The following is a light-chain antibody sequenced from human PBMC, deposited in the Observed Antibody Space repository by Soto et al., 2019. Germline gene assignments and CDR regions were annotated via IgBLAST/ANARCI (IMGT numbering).Light chain of an antibody. CDR1: SSNIGKHY. J-gene: IGLJ1*01. Sequence: QSVLTQPPSVSSAPGQNVTISPSGKSSNIGKHYASPHKQPPGTATQLHTYENNQRPSAIPDRFSGSKSGTSATLGITGLQTGDQADYYCGPWATSPSPLSVYATGP. CDR2: ENN. V-gene: IGLV1-51*02. CDR3: GPWATSPSPLSV.